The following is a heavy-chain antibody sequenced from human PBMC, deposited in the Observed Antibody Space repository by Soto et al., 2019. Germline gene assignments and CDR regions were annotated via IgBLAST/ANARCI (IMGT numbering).Heavy chain of an antibody. CDR2: ISSSSSYI. Sequence: GGSLRLSCAASGFTFSSYSMNWVRQAPGKGLEWVSSISSSSSYIYYADSVKGRFTISRDNAKNSLYLQMNSLRAEDTAVHYCARVGGYYYYYMDVWGKGTTVTVSS. CDR3: ARVGGYYYYYMDV. D-gene: IGHD2-15*01. CDR1: GFTFSSYS. V-gene: IGHV3-21*01. J-gene: IGHJ6*03.